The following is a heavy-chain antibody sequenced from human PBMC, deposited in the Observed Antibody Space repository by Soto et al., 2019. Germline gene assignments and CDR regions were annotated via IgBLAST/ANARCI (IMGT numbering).Heavy chain of an antibody. CDR3: ATYYFGSGSYYRFDN. J-gene: IGHJ4*02. CDR2: ISASDGST. V-gene: IGHV1-18*01. CDR1: GYAFSFG. Sequence: RASVKVSCKASGYAFSFGFSWVRQAPGQGLEWMGWISASDGSTNYAQKFRGRISLTTDTSTNTAYLDLLSLTSDDTAVYFCATYYFGSGSYYRFDNWGQGTLVTVSS. D-gene: IGHD3-10*01.